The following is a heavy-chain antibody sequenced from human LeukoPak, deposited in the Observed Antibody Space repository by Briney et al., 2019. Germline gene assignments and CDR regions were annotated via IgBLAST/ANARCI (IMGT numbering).Heavy chain of an antibody. CDR3: ALPPDSGGPHY. Sequence: GGSLRLSCAASGFTFSSYGMHWVRQAPGKGLEWVAVIWYDGSNKYYADSVKSRFTISRDNSKNTLYLRMNSLRAEDTAVYYCALPPDSGGPHYWGQGTLVTVSS. V-gene: IGHV3-30*02. D-gene: IGHD1-26*01. CDR2: IWYDGSNK. J-gene: IGHJ4*02. CDR1: GFTFSSYG.